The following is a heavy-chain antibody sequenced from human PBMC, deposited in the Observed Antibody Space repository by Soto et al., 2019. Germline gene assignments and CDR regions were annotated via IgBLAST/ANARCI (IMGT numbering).Heavy chain of an antibody. V-gene: IGHV1-69*02. CDR1: GGTFSSYT. CDR2: IIPILGIA. D-gene: IGHD3-16*01. J-gene: IGHJ4*02. Sequence: QVQLVQSGAEVKKPGSSVKVSCKASGGTFSSYTISRVRQAPGQGLEWMGRIIPILGIANYAQKFQGRVTITADKSTSTAYMELSSLRSEDTAVYYCARVGRGDQGFDYWGQGTLVTVSS. CDR3: ARVGRGDQGFDY.